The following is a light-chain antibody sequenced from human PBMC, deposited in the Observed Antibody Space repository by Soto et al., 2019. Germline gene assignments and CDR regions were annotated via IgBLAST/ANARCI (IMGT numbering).Light chain of an antibody. CDR3: SSYTSSSTSSVV. Sequence: QSVLTQPASVSGSPGQSITISCTGTSSDVGGYNYVSWYQQHPGKAPKLMIYDVSNRPSGVSNRFSGSKSGNTASLTISGLQAEDEADYYCSSYTSSSTSSVVFGGGNKLTVL. J-gene: IGLJ2*01. CDR1: SSDVGGYNY. CDR2: DVS. V-gene: IGLV2-14*01.